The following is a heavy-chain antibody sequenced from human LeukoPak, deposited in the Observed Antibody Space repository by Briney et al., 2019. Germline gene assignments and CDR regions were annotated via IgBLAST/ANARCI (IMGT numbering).Heavy chain of an antibody. Sequence: PSETLSLTCSVSICTISSSKWWSWVRQPPVKGLGWIGEIYLYGTTNYNPSFTSRVPMSVDRSRNQFSLKLTSVTAADTAVYYCARFVDLPAAIYYFDFWGQGTLVTVSS. D-gene: IGHD2-2*01. CDR1: ICTISSSKW. J-gene: IGHJ4*02. CDR2: IYLYGTT. CDR3: ARFVDLPAAIYYFDF. V-gene: IGHV4-4*02.